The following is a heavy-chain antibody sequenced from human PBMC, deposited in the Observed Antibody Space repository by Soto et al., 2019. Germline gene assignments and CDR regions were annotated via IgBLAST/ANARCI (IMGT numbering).Heavy chain of an antibody. V-gene: IGHV3-23*01. CDR3: AKGSGSSWYSS. CDR1: GFTFSSYG. Sequence: EVQLLESGGGLVQPGGSLRLSCAASGFTFSSYGMSWVRQAPGQGLEWVSAISGSGGSTYYADSVKGRFTFSRDNSKNTLYLQMNSLRAEDTAVYYCAKGSGSSWYSSWGQGTLVTVSS. D-gene: IGHD6-13*01. CDR2: ISGSGGST. J-gene: IGHJ4*02.